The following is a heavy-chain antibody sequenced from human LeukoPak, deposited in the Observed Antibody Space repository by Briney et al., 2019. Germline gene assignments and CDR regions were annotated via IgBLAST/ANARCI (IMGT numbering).Heavy chain of an antibody. CDR3: ARDRDGYSYGPRSYYYYMDV. CDR1: GYTFTSYD. D-gene: IGHD5-18*01. CDR2: MNPNSGNT. V-gene: IGHV1-8*01. Sequence: ASVKVSCKASGYTFTSYDINWVRQATGQGLEWMGWMNPNSGNTGYAQKFQGRVTMTRNTSISTAYMELSSLRSEDTAVYYCARDRDGYSYGPRSYYYYMDVWGKGTTVTVSS. J-gene: IGHJ6*03.